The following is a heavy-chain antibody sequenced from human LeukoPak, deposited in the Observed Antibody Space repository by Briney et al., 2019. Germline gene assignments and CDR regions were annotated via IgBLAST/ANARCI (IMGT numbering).Heavy chain of an antibody. J-gene: IGHJ4*02. CDR3: ARAPSMYSSPRFDY. CDR1: GGTFSSYA. CDR2: IIPIFGTA. D-gene: IGHD6-13*01. V-gene: IGHV1-69*13. Sequence: GASVKVSCKASGGTFSSYAISWVRQAPGQGLEWMGGIIPIFGTANYAQKFQGRVTITADESTSTAYMELSSLRSEDTAVYYCARAPSMYSSPRFDYWGQGTLVTVSS.